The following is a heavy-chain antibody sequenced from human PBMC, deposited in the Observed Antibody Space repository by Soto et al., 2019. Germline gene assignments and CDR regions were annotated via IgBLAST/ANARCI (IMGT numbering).Heavy chain of an antibody. Sequence: QVQLVESGGGVVQPGRSLRLSCAASGSTFSSYGMHWVRQAPGKGLEWVAVIWYDGSNKYYADSVKGRFTISRDNSKNTLYLQMNSLRAEDTAVYYCARDKGGNFDYWGQGTLVTVSS. J-gene: IGHJ4*02. CDR1: GSTFSSYG. D-gene: IGHD3-16*01. CDR3: ARDKGGNFDY. CDR2: IWYDGSNK. V-gene: IGHV3-33*01.